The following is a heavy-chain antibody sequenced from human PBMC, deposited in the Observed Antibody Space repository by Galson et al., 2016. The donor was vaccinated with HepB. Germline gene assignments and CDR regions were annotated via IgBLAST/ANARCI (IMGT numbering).Heavy chain of an antibody. J-gene: IGHJ3*01. D-gene: IGHD1/OR15-1a*01. CDR1: GFPFSDYD. CDR3: ARDELGEQDIINAFDV. Sequence: SLRVSCTASGFPFSDYDIAWIRQAPGKGLEWVSYISSNGSTISYAPSVTGRFTISRDTAKNTLYLRMNSLRADDTVIYSCARDELGEQDIINAFDVWGQGTVVTVSS. CDR2: ISSNGSTI. V-gene: IGHV3-11*01.